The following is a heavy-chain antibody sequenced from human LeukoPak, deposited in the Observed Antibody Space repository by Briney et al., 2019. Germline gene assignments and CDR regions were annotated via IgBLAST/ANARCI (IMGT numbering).Heavy chain of an antibody. D-gene: IGHD3-22*01. CDR3: ARGWNSSGYLLWDY. J-gene: IGHJ4*02. V-gene: IGHV3-21*01. Sequence: PGGSLRLSCAASGFTFSSYSMNWVRQAPGKGLEWVSSISSSSSYIYYADSVKGRFTISRDNAKNSLYLQMNSLRAEDTAVYYCARGWNSSGYLLWDYWGQGTLVTVSS. CDR1: GFTFSSYS. CDR2: ISSSSSYI.